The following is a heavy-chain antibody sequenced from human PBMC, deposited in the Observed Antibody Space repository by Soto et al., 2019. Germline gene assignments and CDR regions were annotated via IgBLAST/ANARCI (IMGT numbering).Heavy chain of an antibody. Sequence: PSETLSLTCAVYGGSFSGYYWSWIRQPPGKGLEWIGEIKHSGSTNYNPSLKSRVTISVDTSKNQFSLKLSSVTAADTAVYYCARRRVVVIIFDYWGQGTLVTVSS. CDR1: GGSFSGYY. D-gene: IGHD3-22*01. CDR2: IKHSGST. CDR3: ARRRVVVIIFDY. V-gene: IGHV4-34*01. J-gene: IGHJ4*02.